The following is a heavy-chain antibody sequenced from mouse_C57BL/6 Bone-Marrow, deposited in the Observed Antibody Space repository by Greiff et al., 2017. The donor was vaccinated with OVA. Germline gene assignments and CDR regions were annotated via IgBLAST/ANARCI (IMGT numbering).Heavy chain of an antibody. V-gene: IGHV1-72*01. CDR1: GYTFTSYW. CDR2: IDPNSGGT. CDR3: ARSVGYYGLWYFDV. D-gene: IGHD1-1*01. J-gene: IGHJ1*03. Sequence: QVQLKQPGAELVKPGASVKLSCKASGYTFTSYWMHWVKQRPGRGLEWIGRIDPNSGGTKYNEKFKSKATLTVDKPSSTAYMQLSSLTSEDSAVYYCARSVGYYGLWYFDVWGTGTTVTVSS.